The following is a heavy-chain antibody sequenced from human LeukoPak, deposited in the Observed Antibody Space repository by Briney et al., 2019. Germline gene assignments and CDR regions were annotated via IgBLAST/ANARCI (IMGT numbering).Heavy chain of an antibody. J-gene: IGHJ2*01. D-gene: IGHD2-21*01. CDR1: GGSISSYY. Sequence: SETLSLTCTVSGGSISSYYWSWIRQPPGKGLEWIGYIYYSGSTNYNPSLKSRVTISVDTSKNQFSLKLSSVTAADTAVYYCARGRELWWYFDLWGRGTLVTVSS. CDR2: IYYSGST. V-gene: IGHV4-59*01. CDR3: ARGRELWWYFDL.